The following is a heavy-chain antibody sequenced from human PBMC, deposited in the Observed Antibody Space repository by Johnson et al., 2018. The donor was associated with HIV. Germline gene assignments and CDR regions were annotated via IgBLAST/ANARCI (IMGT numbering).Heavy chain of an antibody. V-gene: IGHV3-11*01. CDR2: ISGIDGAI. CDR1: GFTFSDSY. Sequence: VQLVESGGGVVQPGGSLSLSCAASGFTFSDSYMNWIRQAPGKGLEWVSYISGIDGAIWYADSVKGRFTVSRDNAKNSFYLQMNSLRTEDTAVYYCSTGDIVVMVGETLLPLHDAFDIWGQGTMVTVSS. CDR3: STGDIVVMVGETLLPLHDAFDI. D-gene: IGHD2-8*01. J-gene: IGHJ3*02.